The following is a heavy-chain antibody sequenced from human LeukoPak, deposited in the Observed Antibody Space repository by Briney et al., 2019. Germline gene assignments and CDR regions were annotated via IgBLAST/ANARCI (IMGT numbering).Heavy chain of an antibody. D-gene: IGHD6-19*01. Sequence: GGSLRLSCAASGFTFSSYAMHWVRQAPGKGLEWVAVISYDGSNKYYADSVKGRFTISRDNSKNTLYLQMNSLRAEDTAVYYCAKGLVWVSYWGQGTLVTVSS. CDR1: GFTFSSYA. V-gene: IGHV3-30*04. CDR2: ISYDGSNK. J-gene: IGHJ4*02. CDR3: AKGLVWVSY.